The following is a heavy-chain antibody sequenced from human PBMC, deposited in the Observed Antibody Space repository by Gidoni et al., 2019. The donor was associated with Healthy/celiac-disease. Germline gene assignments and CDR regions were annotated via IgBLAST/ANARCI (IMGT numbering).Heavy chain of an antibody. CDR1: GGSISSSSYY. Sequence: QLQLQESGPGLVKPSETLSLTCTVPGGSISSSSYYWGWLRQPPGKGLEWIGSIYYSGSTYYNPSLKSRVTISVDTSKNQFSLKLSSVTAADTAVYYCARRNIVVVPAAIVGWFDPWGQGTLVTVSS. CDR3: ARRNIVVVPAAIVGWFDP. D-gene: IGHD2-2*01. CDR2: IYYSGST. J-gene: IGHJ5*02. V-gene: IGHV4-39*01.